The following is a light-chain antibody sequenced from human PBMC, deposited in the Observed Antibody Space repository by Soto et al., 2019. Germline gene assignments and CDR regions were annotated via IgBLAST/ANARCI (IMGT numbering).Light chain of an antibody. CDR1: SSDVGGYNS. CDR2: DVS. V-gene: IGLV2-14*03. J-gene: IGLJ1*01. Sequence: QSVLTQPASVSGSPGQSITISCTGTSSDVGGYNSVSWYQHHPGKAHKLMIFDVSDQPSGVSSRFSGSKSGNTASLTISGLQAEDEADYYCSSYTTSSTPHYVFGPGTKVTVL. CDR3: SSYTTSSTPHYV.